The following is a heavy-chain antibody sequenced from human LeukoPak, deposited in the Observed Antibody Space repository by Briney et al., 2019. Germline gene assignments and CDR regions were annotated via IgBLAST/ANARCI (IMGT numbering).Heavy chain of an antibody. CDR2: ISWNSGSI. CDR3: AKSSHLHYYDSSGYYGY. D-gene: IGHD3-22*01. J-gene: IGHJ4*02. Sequence: PGGSLRLSCAASGFTFDDYAMHWVRQAPGKGLEWVSGISWNSGSIGYADSVKGRFTISRDNAKNSLYLQMNSLRAEDTALYYCAKSSHLHYYDSSGYYGYWGQGTLVTVSS. CDR1: GFTFDDYA. V-gene: IGHV3-9*01.